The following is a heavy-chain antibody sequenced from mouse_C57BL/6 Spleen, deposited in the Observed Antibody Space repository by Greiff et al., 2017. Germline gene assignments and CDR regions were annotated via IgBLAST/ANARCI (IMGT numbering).Heavy chain of an antibody. Sequence: EVKLVESGGGLVKPGGSLKLSCAASGFTFSDYGMHWVRQAPEKGLEWVAYISSGSSTIYYADTVKGRFTLSRDNAKNTLFLQMTSLRSEDTAMYYCARRYYGSSYVDAMDCWGQGTSVTVST. CDR3: ARRYYGSSYVDAMDC. CDR1: GFTFSDYG. J-gene: IGHJ4*01. D-gene: IGHD1-1*01. V-gene: IGHV5-17*01. CDR2: ISSGSSTI.